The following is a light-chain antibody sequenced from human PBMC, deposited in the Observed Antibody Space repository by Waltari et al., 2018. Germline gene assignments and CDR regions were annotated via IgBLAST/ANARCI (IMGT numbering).Light chain of an antibody. V-gene: IGLV2-11*01. Sequence: QSALTQPRSVSGSPGQSVTISCTGTRSDVGGYNYVSWYQQHPGKAPKLMIYDVSKRPSGVPDRFSGSKSGNTASLTTSGLQAEDEADYYCCSYAGSYTVFGGGTKLTVL. CDR3: CSYAGSYTV. CDR1: RSDVGGYNY. CDR2: DVS. J-gene: IGLJ2*01.